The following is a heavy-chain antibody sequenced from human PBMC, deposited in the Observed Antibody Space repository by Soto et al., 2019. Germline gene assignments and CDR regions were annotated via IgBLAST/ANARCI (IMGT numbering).Heavy chain of an antibody. D-gene: IGHD3-22*01. CDR2: ISAYNGNT. V-gene: IGHV1-18*01. Sequence: QVQLVQSGAEVKKPGASVKVSCKASGYTFTSYGISWVRQAPGQGLEWMGWISAYNGNTNYAQKLQGRVTMTTDTSTSXXYXEXXSLRADDTAVYYCARRSPTYYYDSSGYSYYYGMDVWGQGTTVTVSS. CDR3: ARRSPTYYYDSSGYSYYYGMDV. CDR1: GYTFTSYG. J-gene: IGHJ6*02.